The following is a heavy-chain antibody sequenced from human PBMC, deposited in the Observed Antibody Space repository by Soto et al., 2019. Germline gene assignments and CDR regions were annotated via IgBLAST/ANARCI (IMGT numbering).Heavy chain of an antibody. V-gene: IGHV3-53*01. J-gene: IGHJ3*01. CDR3: ATWHEREHAYDV. Sequence: DVQLVESGGGLIQPGESLRLSCAAFGLTISGKKYVAWVRQAPGTGLEWVSGLYDVDGSFYADSVRGRFNTSSDSSKTTVYLQMNDLRPDDTAVYYCATWHEREHAYDVWGQGTPVTVSS. D-gene: IGHD1-1*01. CDR1: GLTISGKKY. CDR2: LYDVDGS.